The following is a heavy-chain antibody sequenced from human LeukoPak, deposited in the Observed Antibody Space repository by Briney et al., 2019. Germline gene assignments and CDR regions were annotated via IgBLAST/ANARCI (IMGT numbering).Heavy chain of an antibody. CDR1: GGSISSGGYY. V-gene: IGHV4-61*08. D-gene: IGHD4-17*01. Sequence: SETLSLTCTVSGGSISSGGYYWSWIRQPPGKGLEWIGYIYYSGSTNYNPSLKSRVTISVDTSKNQFSLKLSSVTAADTAVYYCARGDGDNWFDPWGQGTLVTVSS. CDR3: ARGDGDNWFDP. CDR2: IYYSGST. J-gene: IGHJ5*02.